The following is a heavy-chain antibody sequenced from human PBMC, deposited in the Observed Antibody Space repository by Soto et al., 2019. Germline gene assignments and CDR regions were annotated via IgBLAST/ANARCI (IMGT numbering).Heavy chain of an antibody. CDR1: GFIFSTYG. CDR3: AKDTATAITSYYFYGMDV. D-gene: IGHD5-12*01. Sequence: QVQLVESGGGVVQPGRSLRLSCAASGFIFSTYGMHWVRQAPGKGLEWVAVISFDGRNKYYADSVRGRFTISRDNSKNTLHLQMNSLRGEDTAVYYWAKDTATAITSYYFYGMDVWGQGTTVTVSS. CDR2: ISFDGRNK. J-gene: IGHJ6*02. V-gene: IGHV3-30*18.